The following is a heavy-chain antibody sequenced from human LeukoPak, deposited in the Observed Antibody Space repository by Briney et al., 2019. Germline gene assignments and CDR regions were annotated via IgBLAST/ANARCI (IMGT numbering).Heavy chain of an antibody. Sequence: ASVKVSCKASGYTFTSYGISWVRPAPGQGLEWMGRIIPILGIANYAQKFQGRVTITADKSTSTAYMEQSSLRSEDTAAYYCARVMLSSSSSYYYYYGMDVWGQGTTVTVSS. J-gene: IGHJ6*02. D-gene: IGHD6-6*01. V-gene: IGHV1-69*04. CDR1: GYTFTSYG. CDR3: ARVMLSSSSSYYYYYGMDV. CDR2: IIPILGIA.